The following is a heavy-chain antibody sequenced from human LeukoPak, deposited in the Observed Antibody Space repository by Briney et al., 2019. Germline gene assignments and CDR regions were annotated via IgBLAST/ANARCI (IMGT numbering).Heavy chain of an antibody. J-gene: IGHJ4*02. CDR3: ARAQSYYHSSGYYYASFFDH. CDR1: GGSFSGYY. Sequence: PSETLSLTCAVYGGSFSGYYWSWIRQPPGKGLEWIGEINHSGSTYYNPSLKSRVTISLDTSKNQFSLKLSSVTAADTAVYYCARAQSYYHSSGYYYASFFDHWGQGTLVTVSS. CDR2: INHSGST. D-gene: IGHD3-22*01. V-gene: IGHV4-34*01.